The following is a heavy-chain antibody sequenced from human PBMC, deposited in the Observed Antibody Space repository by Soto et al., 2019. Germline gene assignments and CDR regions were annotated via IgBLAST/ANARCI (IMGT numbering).Heavy chain of an antibody. V-gene: IGHV4-30-4*01. J-gene: IGHJ5*02. Sequence: NPSETLSLTCTVSGGSISSGDYYWSWIRQPPGKGLEWIGYIYYSGSTYYNPSLKSRVTISVDTSKNQFSLKLSSVTAADTAVYYCARAGDYYGSGTLEFDPWGQGTLVTVSS. CDR3: ARAGDYYGSGTLEFDP. D-gene: IGHD3-10*01. CDR2: IYYSGST. CDR1: GGSISSGDYY.